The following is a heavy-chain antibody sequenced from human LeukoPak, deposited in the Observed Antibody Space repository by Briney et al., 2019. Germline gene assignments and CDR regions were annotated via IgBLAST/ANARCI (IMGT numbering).Heavy chain of an antibody. Sequence: PGGSLRLSCAASGFTFSSYAMSWVRQAPGKGLEWVSAISGSGGSTYYADSVKGRFTISRDKSKYTLYLQMNSLRAEDTAVYYCAKEYSSSWYPYYYYGMDVWGQGTTFTVSS. CDR1: GFTFSSYA. D-gene: IGHD6-13*01. V-gene: IGHV3-23*01. CDR2: ISGSGGST. CDR3: AKEYSSSWYPYYYYGMDV. J-gene: IGHJ6*02.